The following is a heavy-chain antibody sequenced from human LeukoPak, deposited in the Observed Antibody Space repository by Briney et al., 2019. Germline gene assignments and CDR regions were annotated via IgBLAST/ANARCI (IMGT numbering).Heavy chain of an antibody. V-gene: IGHV1-69*04. D-gene: IGHD3-10*01. J-gene: IGHJ4*02. CDR3: ARGHHYYGSGSYSRGLSGGFDY. CDR2: IIPILGIA. CDR1: GGTFSGFA. Sequence: SVKVSCKASGGTFSGFAISWVRQAPGQGLEWMGRIIPILGIANYAQKFQGRVTITADKSTSTAYMELSSLRSEDTAVYYCARGHHYYGSGSYSRGLSGGFDYWGQGTLVTVSS.